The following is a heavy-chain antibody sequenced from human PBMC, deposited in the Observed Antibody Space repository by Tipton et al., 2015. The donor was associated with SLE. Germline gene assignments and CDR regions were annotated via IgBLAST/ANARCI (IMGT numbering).Heavy chain of an antibody. D-gene: IGHD6-19*01. CDR3: ARDAAPQEWLVTQGFDY. CDR2: ISYDGSDK. J-gene: IGHJ4*02. CDR1: GFTFTNHA. Sequence: RSLRLSCAASGFTFTNHAVHWVRQAPGKGLEWVAVISYDGSDKYYTDSVKGRFTISRDNSKNTVYLQMNSLRREDTAVYHCARDAAPQEWLVTQGFDYWGQGTLLTVST. V-gene: IGHV3-30*04.